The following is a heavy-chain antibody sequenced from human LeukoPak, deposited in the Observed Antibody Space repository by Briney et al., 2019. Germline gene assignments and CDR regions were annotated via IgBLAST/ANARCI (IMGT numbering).Heavy chain of an antibody. D-gene: IGHD6-19*01. V-gene: IGHV3-30*04. CDR1: GFTFSSYE. Sequence: PGGSLRLSCAASGFTFSSYEMNWVRQAPGKGLEWVAAISYDGPNKRYADSVKGRFTISRDNSKNTLYLQMNSLRAEDTAVYYCARGVRIAVAGYIDYWGQGTLVTVSS. CDR3: ARGVRIAVAGYIDY. CDR2: ISYDGPNK. J-gene: IGHJ4*02.